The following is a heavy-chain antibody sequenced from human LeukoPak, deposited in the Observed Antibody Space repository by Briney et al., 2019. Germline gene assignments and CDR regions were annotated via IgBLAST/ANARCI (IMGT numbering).Heavy chain of an antibody. V-gene: IGHV1-46*01. CDR1: GYTFTGYY. Sequence: GASVKVSCKASGYTFTGYYMQWVRQAPGQGLEWMGLINPSGGSTSYGQKFQGRVSMTRDTSTSTVYMELSSLRSEDTAVYYCARSQGGAYSYGTDYWGQGTLVTVSS. CDR3: ARSQGGAYSYGTDY. D-gene: IGHD5-18*01. J-gene: IGHJ4*02. CDR2: INPSGGST.